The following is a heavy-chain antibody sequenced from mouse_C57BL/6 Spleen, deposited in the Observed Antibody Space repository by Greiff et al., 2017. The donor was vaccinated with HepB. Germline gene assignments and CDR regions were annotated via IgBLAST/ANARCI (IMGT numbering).Heavy chain of an antibody. CDR3: ARSTTWALAMDY. D-gene: IGHD2-1*01. V-gene: IGHV3-1*01. CDR1: GYSITSGYD. Sequence: EVQLVESGPGMVKPSQSLSLTCTVTGYSITSGYDWHWIRHFPGNKLEWMGYISYSGSTNYNPSLKSRISITHDTSKNHFFLKLNSVTTEDTATYYCARSTTWALAMDYWGQGTSVTVSS. CDR2: ISYSGST. J-gene: IGHJ4*01.